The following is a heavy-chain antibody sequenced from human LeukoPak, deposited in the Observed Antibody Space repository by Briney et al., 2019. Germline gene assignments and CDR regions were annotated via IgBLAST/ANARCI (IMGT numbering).Heavy chain of an antibody. V-gene: IGHV3-33*07. D-gene: IGHD5-12*01. CDR3: ARGPSAYPKCFDY. J-gene: IGHJ4*02. CDR2: IWYDGSNK. Sequence: GGSLRLSCAASGFTVTRNYVSWVRQAPGKGLEWVAVIWYDGSNKYYADSVKGRFTISRDNSKNTLYLQMNSLRAEDTAVYYCARGPSAYPKCFDYWGQGTLVTVSS. CDR1: GFTVTRNY.